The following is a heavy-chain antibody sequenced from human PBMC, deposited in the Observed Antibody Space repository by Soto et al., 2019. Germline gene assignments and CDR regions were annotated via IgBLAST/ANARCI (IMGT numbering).Heavy chain of an antibody. J-gene: IGHJ4*02. CDR3: ARGNSSGSHYNSGY. D-gene: IGHD3-10*01. CDR1: RFSFHTFD. V-gene: IGHV3-48*02. Sequence: EVQLVESGGGLVQPGGSLRLSCITSRFSFHTFDMNWVRQAPGRGLEWVSSISTTSGAIYYADSMRGRFTVSRDNAKSSLYLQMNSLRDEDTAVYYCARGNSSGSHYNSGYWGQGTLVTVSS. CDR2: ISTTSGAI.